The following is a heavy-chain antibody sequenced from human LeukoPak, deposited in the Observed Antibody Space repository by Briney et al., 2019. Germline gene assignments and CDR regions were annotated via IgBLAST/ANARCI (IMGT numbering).Heavy chain of an antibody. CDR3: ARGLYGDYTGTEI. Sequence: ASVKVSCKASGYTFTSYGISWVRQAPGQGLEWMGWISAYNGNTNYAQKFQGRVTITADKSTSTAYMELSSLRSEDTAVYYCARGLYGDYTGTEIWGQGTLVTVSS. D-gene: IGHD4-17*01. CDR2: ISAYNGNT. CDR1: GYTFTSYG. V-gene: IGHV1-18*01. J-gene: IGHJ4*02.